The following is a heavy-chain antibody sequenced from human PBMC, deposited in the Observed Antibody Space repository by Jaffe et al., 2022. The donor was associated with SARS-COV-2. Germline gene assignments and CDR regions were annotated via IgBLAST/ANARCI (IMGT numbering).Heavy chain of an antibody. V-gene: IGHV3-74*03. D-gene: IGHD4-17*01. J-gene: IGHJ4*02. CDR1: GFTFSSYW. Sequence: EVQLVESGGGLVQPGGSLRLSCAASGFTFSSYWMHWVRQTPGKGLVWVSRINGEGATTTYADSVRGRFTTSRDNAKNTLYLQINSLRAEDTAVYYCAKDLYGDHGDPVDLDYWGQGTLVTVSS. CDR3: AKDLYGDHGDPVDLDY. CDR2: INGEGATT.